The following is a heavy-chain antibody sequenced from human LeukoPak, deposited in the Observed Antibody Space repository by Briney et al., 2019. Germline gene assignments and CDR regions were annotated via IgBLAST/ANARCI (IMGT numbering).Heavy chain of an antibody. Sequence: GYXLTELSXHWVXQAPXKGLEWMGGFDPEDGETIYAQKFQGRVTMTRDTSTSTVYMELSSLRSEDTAVYYCARGSLSMDYWGQGTLVTVSS. V-gene: IGHV1-24*01. CDR1: GYXLTELS. CDR2: FDPEDGET. CDR3: ARGSLSMDY. J-gene: IGHJ4*02. D-gene: IGHD3-16*02.